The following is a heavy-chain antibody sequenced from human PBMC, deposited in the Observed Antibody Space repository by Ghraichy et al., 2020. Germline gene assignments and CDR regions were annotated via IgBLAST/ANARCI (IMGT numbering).Heavy chain of an antibody. CDR1: GFTFSSYS. CDR2: ISSSSSYI. Sequence: ETLSLTCAASGFTFSSYSMNWVRQAPGKGLEWVSSISSSSSYIYYADSVKGRFTISRDNAKNSLYLQMNSLRAEDTAVYYCARKGGSGSYLRWFDPWGQGTLVTVSS. V-gene: IGHV3-21*01. CDR3: ARKGGSGSYLRWFDP. J-gene: IGHJ5*02. D-gene: IGHD1-26*01.